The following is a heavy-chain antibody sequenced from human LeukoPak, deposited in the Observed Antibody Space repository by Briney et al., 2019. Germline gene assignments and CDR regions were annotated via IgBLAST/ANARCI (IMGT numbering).Heavy chain of an antibody. D-gene: IGHD1-26*01. CDR3: AKDPFVFESGSYLIDY. CDR2: ISTSGGST. Sequence: GGSLRLSCAASGFTFSSYAMSWVRQAPGKGLEWVSGISTSGGSTYYTDSVKGRFTISRDNSKKTLYLQMNSLRAEDTVVYYCAKDPFVFESGSYLIDYWGQGTLVTVSS. J-gene: IGHJ4*02. V-gene: IGHV3-23*01. CDR1: GFTFSSYA.